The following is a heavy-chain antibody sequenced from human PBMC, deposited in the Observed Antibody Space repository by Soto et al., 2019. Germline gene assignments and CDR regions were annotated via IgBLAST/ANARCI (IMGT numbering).Heavy chain of an antibody. CDR3: SRPSGLGTYYGMDV. V-gene: IGHV1-69*12. CDR1: GGTFSSYA. Sequence: QVQLVQSGAEVKKPGSSVKVSCKASGGTFSSYAISWVRQAPGQGLEWMGGIIPIFGTANYAQKFQGRVTITADESTSPAYMELSSLRSEDTAVYYCSRPSGLGTYYGMDVWGQGTTVTVSS. J-gene: IGHJ6*02. CDR2: IIPIFGTA. D-gene: IGHD3-10*01.